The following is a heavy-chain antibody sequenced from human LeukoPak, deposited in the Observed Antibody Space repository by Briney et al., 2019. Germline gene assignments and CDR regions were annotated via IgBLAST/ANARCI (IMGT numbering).Heavy chain of an antibody. CDR1: GGTFSSYA. V-gene: IGHV1-69*05. D-gene: IGHD5-18*01. CDR2: IIPIFGTA. J-gene: IGHJ4*02. CDR3: ARAMGAQLWSFDY. Sequence: SVKVSCKASGGTFSSYAISWVRQAPGQGLEWMGRIIPIFGTANYAQKFQGRVAITTDESTSTAYMELSSLRSEDTAVYYCARAMGAQLWSFDYWGQGTLVTVSS.